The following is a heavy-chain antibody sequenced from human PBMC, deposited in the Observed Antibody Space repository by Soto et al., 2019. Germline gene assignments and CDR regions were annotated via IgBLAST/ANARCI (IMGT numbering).Heavy chain of an antibody. J-gene: IGHJ6*02. CDR2: FDPEDGET. CDR1: GYTLTELS. CDR3: ARVGVAHYDFWSGPDYYYGMDV. V-gene: IGHV1-24*01. D-gene: IGHD3-3*01. Sequence: ASVKVSCKVSGYTLTELSMHWVRQAPGKGLEWMGGFDPEDGETNYAQKFQGRVTITADESTSTAYMELSSLRSEDTAVYYCARVGVAHYDFWSGPDYYYGMDVWGQGTTVTVSS.